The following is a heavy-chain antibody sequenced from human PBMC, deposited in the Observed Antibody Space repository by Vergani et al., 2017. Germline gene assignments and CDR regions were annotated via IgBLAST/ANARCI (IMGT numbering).Heavy chain of an antibody. D-gene: IGHD2-15*01. J-gene: IGHJ4*02. Sequence: QVKLQESGPRLLKPSQNLSLTCTVSGESIRSGSHYWSWIRQPAGKGPEWIGHIHTGGSTDLNPSFKSRVSISVDTSKSQFSLTLNSVTVADTAVYYCARSRPYCTSGSCPAIWGQGTLVTVSS. CDR3: ARSRPYCTSGSCPAI. CDR2: IHTGGST. V-gene: IGHV4-61*02. CDR1: GESIRSGSHY.